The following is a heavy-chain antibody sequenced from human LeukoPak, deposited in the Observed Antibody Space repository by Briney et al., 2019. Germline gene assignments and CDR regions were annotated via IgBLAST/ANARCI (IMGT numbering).Heavy chain of an antibody. Sequence: SETLSLTCAVYGGSISSGGYSWSWIRQPPGKGLEWIGYIYHSGSTYYNPSLKSRVTISVDRSKNQFSLKLSSVTAADTAVYYCARQYCSGGSCPAGPFDYWGQGTLVTVSS. V-gene: IGHV4-30-2*01. CDR2: IYHSGST. D-gene: IGHD2-15*01. J-gene: IGHJ4*02. CDR3: ARQYCSGGSCPAGPFDY. CDR1: GGSISSGGYS.